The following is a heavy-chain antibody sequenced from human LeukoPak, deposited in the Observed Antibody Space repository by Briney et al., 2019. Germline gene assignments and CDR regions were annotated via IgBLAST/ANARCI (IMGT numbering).Heavy chain of an antibody. CDR1: GGSISSSSYY. D-gene: IGHD5-18*01. Sequence: SETLSLTCTVSGGSISSSSYYWGWIRQPPGKGLEWIGSIYYSGSTYYNPSLKSRVTISVDTSKNQFSLKLSSVTAADTAVYYCARDGWSYGYYYYMDVWGKGTTVTVSS. CDR3: ARDGWSYGYYYYMDV. J-gene: IGHJ6*03. CDR2: IYYSGST. V-gene: IGHV4-39*07.